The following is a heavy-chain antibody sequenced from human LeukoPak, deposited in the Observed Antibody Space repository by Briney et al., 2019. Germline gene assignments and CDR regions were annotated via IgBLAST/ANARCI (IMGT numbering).Heavy chain of an antibody. V-gene: IGHV1-8*03. CDR3: ARGVVPAARTMISSYGSGRRFDP. Sequence: GASVKVSCKASGYTFTSYDINWVRQATGQGLEWMGWMNPNSGNTGYAQKFQGRVTITRNTSISTAYMELSSLRSEDTAVYYCARGVVPAARTMISSYGSGRRFDPWGQGILVTVSS. D-gene: IGHD3-10*01. CDR1: GYTFTSYD. CDR2: MNPNSGNT. J-gene: IGHJ5*02.